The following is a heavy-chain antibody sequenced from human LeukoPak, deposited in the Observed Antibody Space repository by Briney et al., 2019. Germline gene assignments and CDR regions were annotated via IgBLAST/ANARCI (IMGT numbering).Heavy chain of an antibody. V-gene: IGHV3-33*01. CDR1: GFTFSSYG. CDR3: ARDGSITIFGVVEGYYYYGMDV. CDR2: IWYDGSNK. J-gene: IGHJ6*02. D-gene: IGHD3-3*01. Sequence: PGGSLRLSCAASGFTFSSYGMHWVRQAPGKGLEWVAVIWYDGSNKYYADSVKGRFTISRDNSKNTLYLQMNSLRAEDTAVYYCARDGSITIFGVVEGYYYYGMDVWGQGTTVTVSS.